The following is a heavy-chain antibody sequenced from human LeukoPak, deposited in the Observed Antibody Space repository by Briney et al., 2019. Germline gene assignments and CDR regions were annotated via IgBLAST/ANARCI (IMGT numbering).Heavy chain of an antibody. Sequence: GGSLRLSCAASGFTFSSYAMHWVRRAPGKGLEWVAVISYDGRNKYYADSVKGRFTISRDNAKNSLYLQMNSLRAEDTAVYYCARGLTYYYGSGSYLFHYYYYYYMDVWGKGTTVTVSS. V-gene: IGHV3-30*04. CDR1: GFTFSSYA. D-gene: IGHD3-10*01. CDR3: ARGLTYYYGSGSYLFHYYYYYYMDV. CDR2: ISYDGRNK. J-gene: IGHJ6*03.